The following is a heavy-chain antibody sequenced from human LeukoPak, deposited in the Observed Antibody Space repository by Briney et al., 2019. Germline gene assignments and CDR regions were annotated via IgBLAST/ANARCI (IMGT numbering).Heavy chain of an antibody. CDR1: GYTFTGYY. Sequence: GASVKVSCKASGYTFTGYYMHWVRQAPGQGLEWMGWMNPNSGNTGYAQKFQGRVTITRNTSISTAYMELSSLRSEDTAVYYCARGHPLEGYYYDSSGYFGWFDPWGQGTLVTVSS. CDR3: ARGHPLEGYYYDSSGYFGWFDP. V-gene: IGHV1-8*03. J-gene: IGHJ5*02. D-gene: IGHD3-22*01. CDR2: MNPNSGNT.